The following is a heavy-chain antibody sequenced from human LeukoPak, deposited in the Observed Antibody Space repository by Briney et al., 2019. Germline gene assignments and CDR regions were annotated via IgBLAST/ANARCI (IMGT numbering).Heavy chain of an antibody. CDR1: GFSFSSYF. CDR3: ARAGPPPIY. CDR2: ISTDGSIT. Sequence: GGSLRLSCATSGFSFSSYFMHWVRQAPGKGLVWVSRISTDGSITTYADSVKGRFTISRDNSKNTLYLQMNSLRAEDTAVYYCARAGPPPIYWGQGTLVTVSS. V-gene: IGHV3-74*01. J-gene: IGHJ4*02.